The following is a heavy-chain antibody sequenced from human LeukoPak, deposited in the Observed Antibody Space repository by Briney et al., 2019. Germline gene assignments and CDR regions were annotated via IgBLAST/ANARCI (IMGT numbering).Heavy chain of an antibody. Sequence: GGSLRLSCAASGFTFSNAWMSWVRQAPGKGLEWVGRIKSKTDGGTTDYAAPVKGRFTISRDDSKNTLFLQMNSLKTEDTAVYYCTTRYNRSLFDYWGQGTLVTVSS. CDR3: TTRYNRSLFDY. CDR2: IKSKTDGGTT. J-gene: IGHJ4*02. CDR1: GFTFSNAW. D-gene: IGHD1-1*01. V-gene: IGHV3-15*01.